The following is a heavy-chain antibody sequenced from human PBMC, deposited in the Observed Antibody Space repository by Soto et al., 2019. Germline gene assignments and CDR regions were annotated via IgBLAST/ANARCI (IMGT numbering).Heavy chain of an antibody. CDR1: GASNSSSY. CDR3: ARGGNRYSNVASGVGGFDY. CDR2: VYHTGAT. J-gene: IGHJ4*02. Sequence: PSETLSLPCTVSGASNSSSYWSWIRQSPERGLEWIAYVYHTGATNYNPSLKSRVTISLDTSKGQFSLNLSSLTTADTAVYFCARGGNRYSNVASGVGGFDYWGQGSLVTVS. V-gene: IGHV4-59*01. D-gene: IGHD5-12*01.